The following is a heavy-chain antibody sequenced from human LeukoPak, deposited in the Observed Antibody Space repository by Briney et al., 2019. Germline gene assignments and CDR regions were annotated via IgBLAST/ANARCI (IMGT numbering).Heavy chain of an antibody. CDR3: ARSWSGFGELLSYFDY. V-gene: IGHV3-33*01. CDR2: IWYDGSNK. Sequence: GRSLRHSCAASGFTFSSYGMHWVRQAPGKGLEWVAVIWYDGSNKYYADSVKGRFTISRDNSKNTLYLQMNSLRAEDTAVYYCARSWSGFGELLSYFDYWGQGTLVTVSS. J-gene: IGHJ4*02. D-gene: IGHD3-10*01. CDR1: GFTFSSYG.